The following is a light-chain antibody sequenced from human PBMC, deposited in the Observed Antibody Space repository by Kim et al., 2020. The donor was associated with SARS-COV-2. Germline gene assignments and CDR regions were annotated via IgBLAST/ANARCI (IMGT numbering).Light chain of an antibody. CDR1: QDISKY. Sequence: DIQMTQSPSSLSASVGDRVTITCQASQDISKYLNWYQQKPGKAPKLLIYDASNLETGVPSRFSGSGSGTDFTFTIISLQPEDIATYYCQQYDHLPITFGQGTRLEIK. V-gene: IGKV1-33*01. J-gene: IGKJ5*01. CDR3: QQYDHLPIT. CDR2: DAS.